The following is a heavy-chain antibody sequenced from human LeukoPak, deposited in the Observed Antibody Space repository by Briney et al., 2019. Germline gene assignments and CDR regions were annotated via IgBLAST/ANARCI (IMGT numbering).Heavy chain of an antibody. J-gene: IGHJ4*02. V-gene: IGHV3-30*02. CDR2: IRYDGSNK. CDR3: AKEFYSSSSVDY. Sequence: GGSLRPSCAASGFTFSSYGMHWVRQAPGKGLEWVAFIRYDGSNKYYADSVKGRFTISRDNSKNTLYLQMNSLRAEDTAVYYCAKEFYSSSSVDYWGQGTLVTVSS. D-gene: IGHD6-6*01. CDR1: GFTFSSYG.